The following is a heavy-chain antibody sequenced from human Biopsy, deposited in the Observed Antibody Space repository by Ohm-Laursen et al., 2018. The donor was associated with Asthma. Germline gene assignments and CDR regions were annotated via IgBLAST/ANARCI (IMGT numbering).Heavy chain of an antibody. CDR2: ISVYNGST. CDR1: GYTFNSAG. V-gene: IGHV1-18*01. Sequence: GASVKVSCKPSGYTFNSAGITWVRQAPGQGLEWMGWISVYNGSTKVAQKLQDRVTMITDTSTSTAYMELRSLRSDDTAVYFCARAVDYSHYYGIDVWGQGTTVTVS. CDR3: ARAVDYSHYYGIDV. D-gene: IGHD3-10*01. J-gene: IGHJ6*02.